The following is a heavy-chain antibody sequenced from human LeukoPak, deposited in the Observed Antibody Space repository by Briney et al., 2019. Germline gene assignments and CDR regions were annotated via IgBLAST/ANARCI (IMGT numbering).Heavy chain of an antibody. CDR1: GFTFSDYW. CDR2: IKQDGSER. CDR3: ARGWNYAFRFDY. D-gene: IGHD1-7*01. Sequence: GGSLRLSCAASGFTFSDYWMTWVRQAPGKGLEWVAHIKQDGSERYYGDSVKGRFTISRDNTKDLVYLQMNSLGAEDTAVYYCARGWNYAFRFDYWGQGTLVTVSS. V-gene: IGHV3-7*01. J-gene: IGHJ4*02.